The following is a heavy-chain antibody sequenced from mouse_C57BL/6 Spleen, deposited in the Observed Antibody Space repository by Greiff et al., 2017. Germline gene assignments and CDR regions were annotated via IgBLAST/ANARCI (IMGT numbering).Heavy chain of an antibody. CDR1: GFSLSTSGMG. CDR3: ARKGYYGSSYDGYFDV. J-gene: IGHJ1*03. V-gene: IGHV8-12*01. D-gene: IGHD1-1*01. Sequence: QVTLKVSGPGILQSSQTLSLTCSFSGFSLSTSGMGVSWIRQPSGKGLEWLAHIYWDDDKRYNPSLKSQLTISKDTSRNQVFLKITSVDTAETATYYCARKGYYGSSYDGYFDVWGTGTTVTVSS. CDR2: IYWDDDK.